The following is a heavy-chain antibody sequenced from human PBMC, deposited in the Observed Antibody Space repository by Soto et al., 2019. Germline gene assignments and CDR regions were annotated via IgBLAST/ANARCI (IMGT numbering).Heavy chain of an antibody. CDR2: TNHSGRP. J-gene: IGHJ6*02. Sequence: SETLSLTCAVSGGTISAGGCSWVWIRQPHGKAREGIGKTNHSGRPNYNPSLKRRVTISVDTSKNQFSLKLSSVTAADTAVYYCARGGSSGWYFKATVLLGMDVWGQGTTVTVSS. CDR1: GGTISAGGCS. D-gene: IGHD6-19*01. V-gene: IGHV4-34*01. CDR3: ARGGSSGWYFKATVLLGMDV.